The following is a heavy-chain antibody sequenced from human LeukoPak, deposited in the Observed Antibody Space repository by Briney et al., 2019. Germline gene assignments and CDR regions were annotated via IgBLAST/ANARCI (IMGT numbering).Heavy chain of an antibody. CDR1: GYSISSGYY. J-gene: IGHJ2*01. V-gene: IGHV4-38-2*02. D-gene: IGHD4/OR15-4a*01. Sequence: PSETLSLTCTVSGYSISSGYYWSWIRVPPGKGLEWIGSIYYAGSTYYNPSLKSRVTLSVDTSTSHFSLNIKSVTAADTAMYYCARGRRIVVLPGRGYFDLWGRGTLVTVSS. CDR3: ARGRRIVVLPGRGYFDL. CDR2: IYYAGST.